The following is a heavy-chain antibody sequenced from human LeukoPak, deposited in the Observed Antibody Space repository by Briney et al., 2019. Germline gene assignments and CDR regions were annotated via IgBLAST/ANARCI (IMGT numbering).Heavy chain of an antibody. D-gene: IGHD3-22*01. CDR3: AKGMTVDMYCDY. CDR2: IKTDGSIT. J-gene: IGHJ4*02. V-gene: IGHV3-74*01. CDR1: GFSFSVFW. Sequence: GGSLRLSCAASGFSFSVFWMHWVRQVPGKGPVWVSRIKTDGSITDYADSVKGRFTISRDNSKNTLSLQMNRLRVEDTAIYYCAKGMTVDMYCDYWGQGTLVTVSS.